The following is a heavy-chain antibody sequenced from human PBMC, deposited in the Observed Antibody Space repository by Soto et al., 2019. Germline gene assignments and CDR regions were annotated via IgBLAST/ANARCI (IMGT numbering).Heavy chain of an antibody. Sequence: GASVNVSCKASGYTFTSYDINWVRQDTGQRLEWMGWMNPNIGNTDYAQKFQGRVTITRDKSISTAYMELSSLRSEDTAVYYCARHGVTTCLGLDVWGQGTTVTVSS. CDR2: MNPNIGNT. V-gene: IGHV1-8*01. CDR1: GYTFTSYD. D-gene: IGHD4-17*01. J-gene: IGHJ6*02. CDR3: ARHGVTTCLGLDV.